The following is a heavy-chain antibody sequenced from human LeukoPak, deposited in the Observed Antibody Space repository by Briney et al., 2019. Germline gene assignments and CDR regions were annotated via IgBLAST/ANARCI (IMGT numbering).Heavy chain of an antibody. Sequence: GGSLRLSCAASGFTFSSYAMHWVREAPGKGLGWGAGISYDGSNKYYADPVKGRFTISRDNSKNTLYLQMNSLRAEDTAVYYCARDAGYSSSWYLDYWGQGTLVTVSS. V-gene: IGHV3-30*04. CDR2: ISYDGSNK. CDR3: ARDAGYSSSWYLDY. D-gene: IGHD6-13*01. CDR1: GFTFSSYA. J-gene: IGHJ4*02.